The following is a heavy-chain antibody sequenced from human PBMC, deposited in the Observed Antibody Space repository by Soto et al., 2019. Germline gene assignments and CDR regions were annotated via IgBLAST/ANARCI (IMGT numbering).Heavy chain of an antibody. J-gene: IGHJ5*02. CDR3: ASDQEGNNRFDP. CDR2: IYHSAST. Sequence: SETLSLTCSFSGGSISSGGYSSSWSRQPPGKGLEWSGYIYHSASTYYNPSLKSRVTISVDRSKNQFSLTLSAVTAADTAVYYCASDQEGNNRFDPWGQGTLVTVSS. CDR1: GGSISSGGYS. V-gene: IGHV4-30-2*01.